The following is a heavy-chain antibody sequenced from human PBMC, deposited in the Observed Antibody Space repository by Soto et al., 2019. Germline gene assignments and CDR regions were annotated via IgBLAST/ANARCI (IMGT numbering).Heavy chain of an antibody. CDR1: GGSISRYY. J-gene: IGHJ4*02. CDR3: ARVVVAATRWSGGYFDY. D-gene: IGHD2-15*01. Sequence: PSETLSLTCTVSGGSISRYYWSWIRQPPGKGLEWIGYIYYSGSTNYNPSLKSRVTISVDTSKNQFSLKLSSVTAADTAVYYCARVVVAATRWSGGYFDYWGQGTLVTVSS. CDR2: IYYSGST. V-gene: IGHV4-59*13.